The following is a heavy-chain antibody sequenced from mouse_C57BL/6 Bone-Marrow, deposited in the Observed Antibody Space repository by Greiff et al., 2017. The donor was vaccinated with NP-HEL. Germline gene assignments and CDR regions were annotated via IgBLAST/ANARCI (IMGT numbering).Heavy chain of an antibody. CDR3: TRSGGSSYYFDY. D-gene: IGHD1-1*01. CDR1: GYTFTDYE. CDR2: IDPETGGT. V-gene: IGHV1-15*01. Sequence: VQLQQSGAELVRPGASVTLSCKASGYTFTDYEMHWVKQTPVHGLEWIGAIDPETGGTAYNQKFKGKAILTADKSSSTAYMELRSLTSEDSAVYYCTRSGGSSYYFDYWGQGTTLTVSS. J-gene: IGHJ2*01.